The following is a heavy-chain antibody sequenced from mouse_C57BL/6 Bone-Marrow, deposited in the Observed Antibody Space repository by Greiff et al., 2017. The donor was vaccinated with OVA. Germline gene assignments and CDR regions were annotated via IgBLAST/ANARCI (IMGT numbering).Heavy chain of an antibody. D-gene: IGHD1-1*01. V-gene: IGHV1-62-2*01. Sequence: LQESGAELVKPGASVKLSCKASGYTFTEYTIHWVKQRSGQGLEWIGWFYPGSGSIKYNEKFKDKATLTADKSSSTVYMELSRLTSEDSAVYFCARHPLYYYGSSYDYAMDYWGQGTSVTVSS. CDR3: ARHPLYYYGSSYDYAMDY. CDR2: FYPGSGSI. CDR1: GYTFTEYT. J-gene: IGHJ4*01.